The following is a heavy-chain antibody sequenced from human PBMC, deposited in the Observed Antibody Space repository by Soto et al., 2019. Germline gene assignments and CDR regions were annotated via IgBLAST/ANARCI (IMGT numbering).Heavy chain of an antibody. CDR2: IDYRGST. CDR3: AKGPVLIRIFGVIGMGV. J-gene: IGHJ6*02. V-gene: IGHV4-30-4*08. Sequence: PWETLSLPCTVSGCSISSGDFYWFWIRQRQGKGREWIGYIDYRGSTYYNPSLKSPVTISIATSKNQFSLNMRSVTAADTAVYECAKGPVLIRIFGVIGMGVRGRGTT. CDR1: GCSISSGDFY. D-gene: IGHD3-3*01.